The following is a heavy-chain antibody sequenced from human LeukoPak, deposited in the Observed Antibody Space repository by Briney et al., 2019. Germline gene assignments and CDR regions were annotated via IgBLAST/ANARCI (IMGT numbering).Heavy chain of an antibody. CDR3: AGSLGYCSSTSCYGYYFDY. J-gene: IGHJ4*02. Sequence: GGSLRLSCAASGFTFSSYSMNWVRQAPGKGLEWVSSISSSSSYIYYADSVKGRFTISRDNAKNSLYLQMNSLRAEDTAVYYCAGSLGYCSSTSCYGYYFDYWGQGTLVTVSS. CDR2: ISSSSSYI. CDR1: GFTFSSYS. D-gene: IGHD2-2*01. V-gene: IGHV3-21*01.